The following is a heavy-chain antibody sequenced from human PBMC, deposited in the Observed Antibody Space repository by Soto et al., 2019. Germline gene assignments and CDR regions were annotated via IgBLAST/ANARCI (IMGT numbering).Heavy chain of an antibody. CDR3: ARQTGILTGYYDFDY. D-gene: IGHD3-9*01. CDR2: IYYSGST. CDR1: GGSISSYY. Sequence: QVQLQESGPGLVKPSETLSLTCTVSGGSISSYYWSWIRQPPGKGLEWIGYIYYSGSTNYNPSLKSRVTISVDTSKNQFSLKLSSVTAADTAVYYCARQTGILTGYYDFDYWGQGTLVTVSS. J-gene: IGHJ4*02. V-gene: IGHV4-59*08.